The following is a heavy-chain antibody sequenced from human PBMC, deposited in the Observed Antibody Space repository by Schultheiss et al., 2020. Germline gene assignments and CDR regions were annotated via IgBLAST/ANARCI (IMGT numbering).Heavy chain of an antibody. Sequence: SQTLSLTCTVSGGSISSGGYYWSWIRQHPGKGLEWIGYIYYSGSTNYNPSLKSRVTISVDTSKNQFSLKLSSVTAADTAVYYCARAPMVQGGWIDYWGQGTTVTVSS. V-gene: IGHV4-61*08. CDR2: IYYSGST. D-gene: IGHD3-10*01. J-gene: IGHJ4*03. CDR3: ARAPMVQGGWIDY. CDR1: GGSISSGGYY.